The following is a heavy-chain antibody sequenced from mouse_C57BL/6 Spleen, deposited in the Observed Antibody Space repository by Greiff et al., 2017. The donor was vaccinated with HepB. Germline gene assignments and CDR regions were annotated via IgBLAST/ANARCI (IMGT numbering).Heavy chain of an antibody. D-gene: IGHD1-1*01. Sequence: QVQLQQPGAELVMPGASVKLSCKASGYTFTSYWMHWVKQRPGQGLEWIGEIDPSDSYTNYNQKFKGKSTLTVDKSSSTAYMQLSSLTSEDSAVYHCARWNYGSSWFAYWGQGTLVTVSA. CDR3: ARWNYGSSWFAY. V-gene: IGHV1-69*01. CDR2: IDPSDSYT. J-gene: IGHJ3*01. CDR1: GYTFTSYW.